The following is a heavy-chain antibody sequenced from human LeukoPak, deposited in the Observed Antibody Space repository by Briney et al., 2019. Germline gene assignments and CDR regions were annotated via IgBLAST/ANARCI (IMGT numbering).Heavy chain of an antibody. Sequence: GGSLRLSCATSGFTLSTYWMHWVRQAPGKGLVWVSNIYAHGTNTTYADSVKGRFTISRDSAKNTVFLQMNSLRAEDTAVYYCAAYGDNSDFAYWGQGTLVTVSS. V-gene: IGHV3-74*01. J-gene: IGHJ4*02. CDR3: AAYGDNSDFAY. D-gene: IGHD4-23*01. CDR1: GFTLSTYW. CDR2: IYAHGTNT.